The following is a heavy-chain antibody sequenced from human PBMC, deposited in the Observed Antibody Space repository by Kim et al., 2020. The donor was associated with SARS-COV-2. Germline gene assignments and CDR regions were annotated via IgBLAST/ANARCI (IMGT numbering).Heavy chain of an antibody. V-gene: IGHV5-10-1*01. J-gene: IGHJ4*02. CDR3: ARQIWGNYDDIRLDY. CDR1: GYSFTSYW. Sequence: GESLKISCKGSGYSFTSYWISWVRQMPGKGLEWMGRIDPSDSYTNYSPSFQGHVTISADKSISTAYLQWSSLKASDTAMYYCARQIWGNYDDIRLDYWGQGTLVTVSS. CDR2: IDPSDSYT. D-gene: IGHD3-22*01.